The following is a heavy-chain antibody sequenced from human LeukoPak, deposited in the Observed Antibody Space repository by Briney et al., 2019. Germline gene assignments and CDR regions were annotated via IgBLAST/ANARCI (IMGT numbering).Heavy chain of an antibody. J-gene: IGHJ6*02. CDR1: GGSIRSYY. Sequence: SETLSLTCTVSGGSIRSYYWSWIRQPPGKGLGWIGYIYYSGSTNYNPSLKSRVTISVDTSKNQFSLKLSSVTAADTAVYYCAREAAVAGTYGMDVWGQGTTVTVSS. D-gene: IGHD6-19*01. V-gene: IGHV4-59*01. CDR2: IYYSGST. CDR3: AREAAVAGTYGMDV.